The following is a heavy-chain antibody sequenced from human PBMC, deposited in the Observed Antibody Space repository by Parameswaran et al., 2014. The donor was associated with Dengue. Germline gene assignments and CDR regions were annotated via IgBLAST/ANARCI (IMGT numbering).Heavy chain of an antibody. CDR2: IDPSDSYT. Sequence: VRQMPGKGLEWMGRIDPSDSYTNYSPSFQGHVTISADKSISTAYLQWSSLKASDTAMYYCARHTKYYYDSSGYWGLDYWGQGTLVTVSS. J-gene: IGHJ4*02. D-gene: IGHD3-22*01. V-gene: IGHV5-10-1*01. CDR3: ARHTKYYYDSSGYWGLDY.